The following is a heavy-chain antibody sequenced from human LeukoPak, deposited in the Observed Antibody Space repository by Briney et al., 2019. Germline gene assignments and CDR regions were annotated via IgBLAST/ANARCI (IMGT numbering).Heavy chain of an antibody. CDR3: ARVSTIFGVVPEGV. CDR1: GYTFTGYY. V-gene: IGHV1-2*02. CDR2: INPNSGGT. D-gene: IGHD3-3*01. Sequence: ASVKVSCKASGYTFTGYYMHWVRQAPGQGLEWMGWINPNSGGTNYAQKFQGRVTMTRDTSISTAYMELSRLRSDDTAVYYCARVSTIFGVVPEGVRGQGTLVTVSS. J-gene: IGHJ4*02.